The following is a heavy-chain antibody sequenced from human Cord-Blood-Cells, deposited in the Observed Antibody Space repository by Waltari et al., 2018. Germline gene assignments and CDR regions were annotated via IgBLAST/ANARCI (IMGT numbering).Heavy chain of an antibody. Sequence: QVQLVQSGAEVKKPGASVKVSCKVSGYTLTELSMHWVRQAPGKGLEWMGGFDPEDGETIHEQKFQGRVTMTKDTSTDTAYMGLSSLRSEDTAVYYCATDRERYSYGYPYYFDYWGQGTLVTVSS. D-gene: IGHD5-18*01. V-gene: IGHV1-24*01. J-gene: IGHJ4*02. CDR3: ATDRERYSYGYPYYFDY. CDR1: GYTLTELS. CDR2: FDPEDGET.